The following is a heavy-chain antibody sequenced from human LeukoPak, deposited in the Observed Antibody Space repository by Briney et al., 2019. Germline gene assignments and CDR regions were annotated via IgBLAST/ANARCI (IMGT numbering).Heavy chain of an antibody. J-gene: IGHJ4*02. CDR3: ARDSGGYYPYYYFDY. CDR1: GFTFSSYW. CDR2: IKQDGSEK. V-gene: IGHV3-7*01. Sequence: GGSLRLSCAASGFTFSSYWMSWVRQAPGKGLEWVANIKQDGSEKYYVDSVKGRFTISRGNAKNSLYLQMNSLRAEDTAVYYCARDSGGYYPYYYFDYWGQGTLVTVSS. D-gene: IGHD3-3*01.